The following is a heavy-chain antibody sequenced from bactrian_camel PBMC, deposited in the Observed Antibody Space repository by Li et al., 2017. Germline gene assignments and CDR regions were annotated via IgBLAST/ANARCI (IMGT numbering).Heavy chain of an antibody. D-gene: IGHD1*01. CDR2: INRQQKT. CDR3: AADQAPGYGGRCLTLSRDEFYY. V-gene: IGHV3S14*01. J-gene: IGHJ4*01. CDR1: GSTSSQLC. Sequence: QVQLVESGGGSVQAGGSLSLSCAASGSTSSQLCMGWFRQAPGDVCELVSTINRQQKTYYADSVKGRFTITQDNTDNTLYLQLDSLTPDDSAVYYCAADQAPGYGGRCLTLSRDEFYYFGHGTQVTVS.